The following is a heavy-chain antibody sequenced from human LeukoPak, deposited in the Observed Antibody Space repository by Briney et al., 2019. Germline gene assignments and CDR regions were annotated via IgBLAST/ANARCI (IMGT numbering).Heavy chain of an antibody. CDR3: ARHDPGWFDT. CDR1: GGSISSFY. D-gene: IGHD7-27*01. CDR2: VYYSGTT. V-gene: IGHV4-59*08. Sequence: PSETLSLTCKVSGGSISSFYWSWIRQPPGKGLEWIGCVYYSGTTNYNPSLKSRVTISGDTSKNQFSLKLSSATAADAAVYYCARHDPGWFDTWGQGTLVTVSS. J-gene: IGHJ5*02.